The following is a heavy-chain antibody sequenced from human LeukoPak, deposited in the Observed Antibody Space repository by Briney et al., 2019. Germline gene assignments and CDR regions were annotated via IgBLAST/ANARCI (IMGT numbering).Heavy chain of an antibody. D-gene: IGHD2-15*01. J-gene: IGHJ6*04. V-gene: IGHV4-39*01. CDR2: IYYSGST. CDR1: GGSISSSSYY. CDR3: AGKGGLPVDV. Sequence: SETLSLTCTVSGGSISSSSYYWGWIRQPPGKGLEWIGSIYYSGSTYYNPSLKGRVTISVDTSKNQFSLKLSSVTAADTAVYYCAGKGGLPVDVWGKGTTVTVSS.